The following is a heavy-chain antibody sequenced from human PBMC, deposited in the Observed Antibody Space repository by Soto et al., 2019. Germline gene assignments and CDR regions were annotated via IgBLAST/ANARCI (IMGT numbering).Heavy chain of an antibody. CDR1: GFTFDDYA. CDR3: AKDHGTVAAEIDY. V-gene: IGHV3-9*01. D-gene: IGHD4-4*01. Sequence: EVQLVESGGGLVQPGRSLRLSCAASGFTFDDYAMHWVRQAPGKGLEWVSGISWNSGSIGYADSVKGRFTISRDNAKNSLYLQMNSLRAEDTALYYCAKDHGTVAAEIDYWGQGTLVTVSS. J-gene: IGHJ4*02. CDR2: ISWNSGSI.